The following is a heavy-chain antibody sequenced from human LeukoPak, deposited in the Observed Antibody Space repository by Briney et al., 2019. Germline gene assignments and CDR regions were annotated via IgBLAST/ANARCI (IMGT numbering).Heavy chain of an antibody. J-gene: IGHJ4*02. CDR3: ARDGSCFDF. CDR2: IKGDGSKI. V-gene: IGHV3-7*01. D-gene: IGHD2-15*01. CDR1: GFTFSEYW. Sequence: GGSLRLSCGASGFTFSEYWMTWVRQAPGREPEWVANIKGDGSKIYYVDSVKGRFTISRDNDKNSLYLQMNNLRVEDTAVYHCARDGSCFDFWGQGALVTVSS.